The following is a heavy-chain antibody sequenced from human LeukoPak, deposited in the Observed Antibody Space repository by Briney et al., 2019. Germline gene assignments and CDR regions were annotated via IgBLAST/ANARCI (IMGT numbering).Heavy chain of an antibody. CDR1: GGSVSSDY. D-gene: IGHD2-8*01. J-gene: IGHJ4*02. V-gene: IGHV4-59*02. CDR2: IYHTGNS. CDR3: ARGSGCTNGVCSSLDY. Sequence: SETLSLTCTVSGGSVSSDYWSWIRQPPGKGLEWIGYIYHTGNSDYNPSLKSRVTISVDTSKNQFSLKLSSVTAADTAVYYCARGSGCTNGVCSSLDYWGQGTLVTVSS.